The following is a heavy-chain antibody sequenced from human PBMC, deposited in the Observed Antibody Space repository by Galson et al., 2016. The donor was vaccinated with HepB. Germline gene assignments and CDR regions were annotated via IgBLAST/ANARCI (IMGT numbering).Heavy chain of an antibody. CDR3: ASSFDVWGGFGTGHYYFVS. D-gene: IGHD2/OR15-2a*01. Sequence: TLSLTFAVSGGSISSGGYYWSWIRQPPGKGLEWLGYIHYSGTTTYNASLKSRISMSVDTSQSQFSLMLTSVTAADTAVYYCASSFDVWGGFGTGHYYFVSWGQGTTVTVSS. CDR2: IHYSGTT. CDR1: GGSISSGGYY. J-gene: IGHJ6*02. V-gene: IGHV4-31*11.